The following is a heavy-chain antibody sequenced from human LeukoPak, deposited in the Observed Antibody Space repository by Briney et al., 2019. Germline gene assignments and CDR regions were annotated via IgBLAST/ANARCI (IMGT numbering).Heavy chain of an antibody. J-gene: IGHJ5*02. V-gene: IGHV4-59*12. CDR1: GGSISSYY. CDR2: IYHSGGT. D-gene: IGHD3-16*01. CDR3: ARDIWGSST. Sequence: SETLSLTCTVSGGSISSYYWSWIRQPPGKGLEWIGCIYHSGGTHYNPSLKSRVTMSVDMSKNQISLNLDSVTAADTAVYYCARDIWGSSTWGPGTLVTVSS.